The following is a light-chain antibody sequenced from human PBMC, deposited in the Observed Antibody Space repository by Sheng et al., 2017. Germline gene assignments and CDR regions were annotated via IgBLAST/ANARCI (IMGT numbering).Light chain of an antibody. CDR2: GAA. V-gene: IGKV3-20*01. J-gene: IGKJ1*01. CDR1: QSVSSSR. Sequence: EIVLTQSPATLSLSPGERATLSCRASQSVSSSRLAWYQQTPGQAPRLLILGAANRATGIPDRFSGSGSATDFTLTINRLEAEDFAVYYCQQYGDLPWTFGQGTKVEIK. CDR3: QQYGDLPWT.